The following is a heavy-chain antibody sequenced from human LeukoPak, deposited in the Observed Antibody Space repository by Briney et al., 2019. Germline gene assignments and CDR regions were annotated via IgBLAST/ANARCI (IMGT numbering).Heavy chain of an antibody. D-gene: IGHD2-2*01. V-gene: IGHV4-38-2*02. CDR3: ASLWDIVVVPAAPVFDY. CDR1: GYSISSGYY. Sequence: PSETLSLTCTVSGYSISSGYYWGWIRQPPGKGLEWIGSIYHSGSTYYNPSLKSRVTISVDTSKNQFSLKLSSVTAADTAVYYCASLWDIVVVPAAPVFDYWGQGTLVTVSS. J-gene: IGHJ4*02. CDR2: IYHSGST.